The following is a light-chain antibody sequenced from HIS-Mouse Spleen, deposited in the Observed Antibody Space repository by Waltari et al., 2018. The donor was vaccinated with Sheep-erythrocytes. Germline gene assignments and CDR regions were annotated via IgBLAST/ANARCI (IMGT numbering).Light chain of an antibody. CDR2: GAS. J-gene: IGKJ2*01. V-gene: IGKV3-15*01. CDR1: QSVSIN. Sequence: EIVMTQSPATLSVSPGERATLPCRASQSVSINLAWYQQKPGQAPRLLIYGASTRATGIPARFSGSGSGTEFTLTISSMQSEDFAVYYCQQYNNWMYTFGQGTKL. CDR3: QQYNNWMYT.